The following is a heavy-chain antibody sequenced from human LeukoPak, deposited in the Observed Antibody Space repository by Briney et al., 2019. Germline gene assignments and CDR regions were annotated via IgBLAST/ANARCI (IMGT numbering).Heavy chain of an antibody. CDR1: GFTFYNYA. J-gene: IGHJ4*02. CDR3: ARGGQLERATPIDY. D-gene: IGHD1-1*01. Sequence: GSLRLSCAASGFTFYNYAMSWVRQAPGKGLEWIGEINHSGSTNYNPSLKSRVTISVDTSKNQFSLKLSSVTAADTAVYYCARGGQLERATPIDYWGQGTLVTVSS. V-gene: IGHV4-34*01. CDR2: INHSGST.